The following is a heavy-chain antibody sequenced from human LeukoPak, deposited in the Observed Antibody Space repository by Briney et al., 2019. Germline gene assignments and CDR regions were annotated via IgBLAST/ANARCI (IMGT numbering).Heavy chain of an antibody. D-gene: IGHD2-2*01. Sequence: GGSLRLSCAASGFTFSSYWMHWVRHAPVKGLVWVSRINSDGSSTSYADSVKGRFTISRDNAKNTLYLQMLRAEDTAVYYCARVLVVPAARTYYYYGMDVWGQGTTVTVSS. CDR3: ARVLVVPAARTYYYYGMDV. V-gene: IGHV3-74*01. CDR1: GFTFSSYW. J-gene: IGHJ6*02. CDR2: INSDGSST.